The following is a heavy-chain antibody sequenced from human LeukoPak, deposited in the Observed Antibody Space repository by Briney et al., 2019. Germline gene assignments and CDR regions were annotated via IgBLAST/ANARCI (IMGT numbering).Heavy chain of an antibody. D-gene: IGHD5-24*01. J-gene: IGHJ4*02. V-gene: IGHV3-48*01. CDR2: IRIDTGNT. CDR1: GFTFSDYI. CDR3: ARDYKYAFDN. Sequence: GGSLRLSCAASGFTFSDYIMNWVRQAPGKGLEWISYIRIDTGNTNYADSVKCRFTISGDKAKNSLYLQMNSLRVEDTAVYYCARDYKYAFDNWGQGTLVTASS.